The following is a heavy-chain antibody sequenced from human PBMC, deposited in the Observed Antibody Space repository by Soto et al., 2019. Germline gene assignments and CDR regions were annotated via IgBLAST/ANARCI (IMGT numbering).Heavy chain of an antibody. CDR3: AKGGYNWNSYLHY. V-gene: IGHV4-31*03. CDR2: IYYSGTT. Sequence: SETLSLTCTVSGGSIRSSSHYWTWIRQHPGKGLEWIGYIYYSGTTYYNPSLKSRLTISVDTSKNQFSLKLTSVTAADTALYYCAKGGYNWNSYLHYWGQGTLVTVSS. CDR1: GGSIRSSSHY. J-gene: IGHJ4*02. D-gene: IGHD1-7*01.